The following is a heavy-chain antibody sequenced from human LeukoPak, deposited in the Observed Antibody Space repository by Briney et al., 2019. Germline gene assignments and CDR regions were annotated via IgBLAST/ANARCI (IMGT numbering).Heavy chain of an antibody. Sequence: SETLSLTCTVSGGSISSSSYYWGWIRQPPGKGLEWIGSIYYSGSTYYNPSLKSRVTISVDTSKNQFSLKLSSVTAADTAVYYCARISQTAAGVLEAFDIWGQGTMVTVSS. V-gene: IGHV4-39*07. CDR2: IYYSGST. J-gene: IGHJ3*02. CDR3: ARISQTAAGVLEAFDI. CDR1: GGSISSSSYY. D-gene: IGHD6-13*01.